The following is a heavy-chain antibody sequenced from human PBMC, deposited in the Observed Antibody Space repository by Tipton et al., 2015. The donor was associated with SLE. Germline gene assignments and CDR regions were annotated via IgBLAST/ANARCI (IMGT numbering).Heavy chain of an antibody. CDR2: ISHSGSA. V-gene: IGHV4-34*01. J-gene: IGHJ4*02. CDR3: ARGVDY. CDR1: RGSFSGYA. Sequence: LRLSCAVSRGSFSGYAWNWIRQAPGKGPEWIGEISHSGSANYNASLKSRVTMSLDKSNNQFSLRLSSVTASDTAVYYCARGVDYWGQGTLVTVSS.